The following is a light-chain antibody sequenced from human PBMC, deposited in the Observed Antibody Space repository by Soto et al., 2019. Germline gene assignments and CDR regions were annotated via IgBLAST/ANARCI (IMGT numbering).Light chain of an antibody. CDR2: GAS. Sequence: EIGMIQSPATLSVSPGERATLSCRASQSVSSNLAWYQQKPGQAPRLLIYGASSRATGIPARFSGSGSGTEFTLTISSLQSEDFAVYYCQQYNNWPLTFGGGTKVDIK. V-gene: IGKV3-15*01. CDR3: QQYNNWPLT. J-gene: IGKJ4*01. CDR1: QSVSSN.